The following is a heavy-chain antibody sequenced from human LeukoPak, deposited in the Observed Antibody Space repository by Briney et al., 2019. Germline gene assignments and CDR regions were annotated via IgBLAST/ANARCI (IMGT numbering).Heavy chain of an antibody. CDR1: GFTFSSYA. CDR3: AKAYYNDRSGYPLDY. J-gene: IGHJ4*02. CDR2: ISGSGGST. V-gene: IGHV3-23*01. D-gene: IGHD3-22*01. Sequence: GGSLRLSCAASGFTFSSYAMSWVRQAPGKGLEWVSAISGSGGSTYYADSVKGRLTISRDNSKNTLYLQMNSLRAEDTAVYYCAKAYYNDRSGYPLDYWGQGTLVTVSS.